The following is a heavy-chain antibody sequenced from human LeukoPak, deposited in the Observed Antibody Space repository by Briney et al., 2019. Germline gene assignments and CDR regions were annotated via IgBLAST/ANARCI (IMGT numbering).Heavy chain of an antibody. Sequence: SETLSLTCAVYGGSFSGYYWSWIRQPPGKGLEWIGEINHSGSTNYNPSLKSRVTISVDTSKNQFSLKLSSVTAADTAVYYCAQRARYFDWLYSYWGQGTLVTVSS. CDR2: INHSGST. J-gene: IGHJ4*02. V-gene: IGHV4-34*01. CDR3: AQRARYFDWLYSY. CDR1: GGSFSGYY. D-gene: IGHD3-9*01.